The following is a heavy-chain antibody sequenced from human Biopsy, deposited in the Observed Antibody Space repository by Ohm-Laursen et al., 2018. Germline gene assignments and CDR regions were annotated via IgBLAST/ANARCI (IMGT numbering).Heavy chain of an antibody. D-gene: IGHD6-13*01. CDR1: GFSLSARGMC. V-gene: IGHV2-70*11. CDR2: VDWDDYK. Sequence: TQTLPLTCSFSGFSLSARGMCVSWIRQAPGKALEWLARVDWDDYKDYSASLQTKLSISKDTSNDQMVLTVNNVDPADTATYYCARTPILIVSAGLVYRHRRHLQGMDVWGQGIAVTVS. J-gene: IGHJ6*02. CDR3: ARTPILIVSAGLVYRHRRHLQGMDV.